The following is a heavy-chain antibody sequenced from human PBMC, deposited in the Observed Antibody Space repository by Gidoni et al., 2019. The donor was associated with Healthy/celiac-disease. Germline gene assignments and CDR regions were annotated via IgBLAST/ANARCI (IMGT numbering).Heavy chain of an antibody. V-gene: IGHV3-23*01. CDR3: AKERSHGGYSYDNWFDP. J-gene: IGHJ5*02. D-gene: IGHD5-18*01. CDR1: GFTFSSYA. Sequence: EVQLLESGGGLVQPGGSLRLSCAASGFTFSSYAMSWVRQAPGKGLEWVSAISGSGGSTYYADSVKGRFTISRDNSKNTLYLQMNSLRAEDTAVYYCAKERSHGGYSYDNWFDPWGQGTLVTVSS. CDR2: ISGSGGST.